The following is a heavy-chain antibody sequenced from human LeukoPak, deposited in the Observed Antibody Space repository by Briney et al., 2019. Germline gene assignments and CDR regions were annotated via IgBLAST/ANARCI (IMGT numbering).Heavy chain of an antibody. J-gene: IGHJ4*02. D-gene: IGHD2-2*01. CDR1: GFTFSPYS. Sequence: KAGGSLRLSCAASGFTFSPYSMNWVRQAPGKGLEGVAYISSSSRFIYDADSVKGRFIISRDNANNSLHLQMNSLRVEDTAVYFCARDPGVPAAPLDYWGQGTLVAVSS. CDR3: ARDPGVPAAPLDY. V-gene: IGHV3-21*01. CDR2: ISSSSRFI.